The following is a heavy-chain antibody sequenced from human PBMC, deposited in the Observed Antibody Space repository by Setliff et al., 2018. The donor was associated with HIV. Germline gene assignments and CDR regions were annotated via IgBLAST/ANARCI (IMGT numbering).Heavy chain of an antibody. V-gene: IGHV4-59*12. CDR2: IYSSGST. D-gene: IGHD6-13*01. Sequence: SETLSLTCTVSGVSISTFYWIWIRPSPGKGLEWIGYIYSSGSTNSNPSLSSRVTLSVDTSKIQFSLNLNSVTPADTAVYYCARAELGWRPYAMDAWGQGTTVTVSS. J-gene: IGHJ6*02. CDR3: ARAELGWRPYAMDA. CDR1: GVSISTFY.